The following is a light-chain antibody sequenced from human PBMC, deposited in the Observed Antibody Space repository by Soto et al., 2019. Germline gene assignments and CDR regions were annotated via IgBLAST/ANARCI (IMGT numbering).Light chain of an antibody. J-gene: IGKJ2*01. V-gene: IGKV1-39*01. CDR2: AAS. CDR3: QHSSQYPST. Sequence: DIQMTQSPSSLSASAGDRVTITCRASQSVNIYLNWYQKKPGKAPKVLIYAASSLPSGVPSRFSGSGSGTDFTLTISGLQAEDSVTYYCQHSSQYPSTFGQGTRLEIK. CDR1: QSVNIY.